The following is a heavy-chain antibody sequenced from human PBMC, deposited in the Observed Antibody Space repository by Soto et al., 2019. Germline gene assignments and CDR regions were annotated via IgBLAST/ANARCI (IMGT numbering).Heavy chain of an antibody. CDR1: GFSFDDYA. CDR2: ISWNSGTI. V-gene: IGHV3-9*01. CDR3: AKSTGGTANGMGV. Sequence: EVQVVESGGGLVQPGRSLRLSCAASGFSFDDYAMHWVRQAPGKGLEWVSGISWNSGTIGYADSVKGRFTISRDNAKNPLYLQMNSLRAEDTALYYCAKSTGGTANGMGVWGQGTTVIVSS. J-gene: IGHJ6*02. D-gene: IGHD2-8*02.